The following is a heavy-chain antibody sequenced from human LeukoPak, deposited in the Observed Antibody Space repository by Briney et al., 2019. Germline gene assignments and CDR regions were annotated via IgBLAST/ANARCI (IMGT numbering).Heavy chain of an antibody. V-gene: IGHV3-15*01. CDR3: VAGLGTSYLDQ. Sequence: GGSLRLSCAASGFTFRSSWMSWVRQAPGKGLEWVGRIKLMTDGGAIDYAAPVKGRFTISRDDSKNTLDLQMNSLRIEDTAMYYCVAGLGTSYLDQWGLGTLVTVSS. CDR2: IKLMTDGGAI. J-gene: IGHJ4*02. CDR1: GFTFRSSW. D-gene: IGHD7-27*01.